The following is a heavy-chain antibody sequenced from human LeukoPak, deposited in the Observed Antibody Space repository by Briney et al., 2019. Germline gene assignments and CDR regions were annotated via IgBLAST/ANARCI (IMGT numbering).Heavy chain of an antibody. CDR3: ARDRRTHFDY. Sequence: PSETLSLTCAVYGGSFSGYYWSWIRQPPGKGLEWIGEINHSGSTNYNPSLKSRVTISVDTSKNQFSLKLSSVTAADTAVYYCARDRRTHFDYWGQGTLVTVSS. CDR2: INHSGST. D-gene: IGHD1-14*01. V-gene: IGHV4-34*01. J-gene: IGHJ4*02. CDR1: GGSFSGYY.